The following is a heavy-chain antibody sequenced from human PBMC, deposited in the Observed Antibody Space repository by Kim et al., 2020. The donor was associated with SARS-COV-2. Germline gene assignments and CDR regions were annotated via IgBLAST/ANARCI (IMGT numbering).Heavy chain of an antibody. CDR3: ARTILHPFWSGYYTGYWYFDL. V-gene: IGHV1-18*01. CDR1: GYTFTSYG. CDR2: ISAYNGNT. J-gene: IGHJ2*01. Sequence: ASVKVSCKASGYTFTSYGISWVRQAPGQGLEWMGWISAYNGNTNYAQKLQGRVTMTTDTSTSTAYMELRSLRSDDTAVYYCARTILHPFWSGYYTGYWYFDLWGRGTLVTVSS. D-gene: IGHD3-3*01.